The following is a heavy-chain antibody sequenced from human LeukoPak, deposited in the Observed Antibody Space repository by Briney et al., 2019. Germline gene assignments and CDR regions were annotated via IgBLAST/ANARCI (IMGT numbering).Heavy chain of an antibody. CDR1: GGSISSGGYY. CDR3: AREGNDYAAFDI. CDR2: IYYSGST. V-gene: IGHV4-31*03. Sequence: SQTLSLTCTVSGGSISSGGYYWSWIRQHPGKGLEWIGYIYYSGSTYYNPSLKSRVTISVDTPKNQFSLKLSSVTAADTAVYYCAREGNDYAAFDIWGQGTMVTVSS. D-gene: IGHD4-17*01. J-gene: IGHJ3*02.